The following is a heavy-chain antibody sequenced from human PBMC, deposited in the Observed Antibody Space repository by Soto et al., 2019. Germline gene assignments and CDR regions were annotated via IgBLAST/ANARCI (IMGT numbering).Heavy chain of an antibody. CDR1: GFTFSDYR. Sequence: EVQLVESGGGLVKPGGSLSLTCAASGFTFSDYRMNWVRQAPGKGLEWVSSISSRSSHIYYAESVKRRCTISRDNATTSLLLQGSSLGGEDTAAYYCAPHLDESSQYCQLWGQGTLVTVSA. V-gene: IGHV3-21*01. CDR2: ISSRSSHI. J-gene: IGHJ1*01. CDR3: APHLDESSQYCQL.